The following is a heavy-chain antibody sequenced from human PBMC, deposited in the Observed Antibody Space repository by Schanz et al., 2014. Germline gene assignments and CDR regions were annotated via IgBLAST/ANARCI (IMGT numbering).Heavy chain of an antibody. CDR1: GFTFSSYA. V-gene: IGHV3-66*01. D-gene: IGHD1-1*01. J-gene: IGHJ4*02. CDR3: ARGTDWNLHY. Sequence: EVQLVESGGGLVKPGGSLRLSCAASGFTFSSYAMSWVRQAPGKGLEWVSVIYSGIGAYYADSVKDRFTVSRDNSKNTVYLQMNRLRAEDTAVYYCARGTDWNLHYWGQGALVTVSS. CDR2: IYSGIGA.